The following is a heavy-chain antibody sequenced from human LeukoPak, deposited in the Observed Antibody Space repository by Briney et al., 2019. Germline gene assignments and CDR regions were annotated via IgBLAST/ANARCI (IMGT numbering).Heavy chain of an antibody. CDR1: GYSISSGYY. CDR3: ARAPDTSGYFYFLDP. CDR2: MYHSGTA. D-gene: IGHD3-22*01. V-gene: IGHV4-38-2*02. J-gene: IGHJ5*02. Sequence: PSETLSLTCTVSGYSISSGYYWGWIRQPPGKGPEWIGNMYHSGTAHYNPSLMSRVTISLDTSKNQFSLKVTSVTAADTALYYCARAPDTSGYFYFLDPWGQGTLVTVSS.